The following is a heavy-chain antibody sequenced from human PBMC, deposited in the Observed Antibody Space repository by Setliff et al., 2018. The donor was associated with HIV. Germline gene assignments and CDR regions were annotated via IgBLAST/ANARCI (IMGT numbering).Heavy chain of an antibody. Sequence: ASVKVSCKASGYTFTHYFVHWVRQAPGQGLEWMGMINPSGGQRSFAQKFQGRITLATATSTATATGTVYMELSSLRSEDTAVYYCAREAPDDHFDHWGQGTLVTVSS. V-gene: IGHV1-46*01. CDR2: INPSGGQR. D-gene: IGHD1-1*01. J-gene: IGHJ4*02. CDR3: AREAPDDHFDH. CDR1: GYTFTHYF.